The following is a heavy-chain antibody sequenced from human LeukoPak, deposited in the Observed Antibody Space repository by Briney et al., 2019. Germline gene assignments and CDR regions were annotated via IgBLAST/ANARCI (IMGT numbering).Heavy chain of an antibody. J-gene: IGHJ5*02. Sequence: SETLSLTCTVSGGSISSSSYYWGWIRQPPGKGLEWIGSIYYSGSTYYNPSLKSRVTISVDTSKNQFSLKLSSVTAADTAVYYRARQGRGKGPNTSNWFDPWGQGTLVTVSS. V-gene: IGHV4-39*01. CDR2: IYYSGST. CDR1: GGSISSSSYY. D-gene: IGHD3-16*01. CDR3: ARQGRGKGPNTSNWFDP.